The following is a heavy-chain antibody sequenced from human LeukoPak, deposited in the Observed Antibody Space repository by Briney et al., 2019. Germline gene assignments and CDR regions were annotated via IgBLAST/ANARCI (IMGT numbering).Heavy chain of an antibody. CDR2: IYYSGST. CDR1: GYSISSSNW. Sequence: SETLSLTCAVSGYSISSSNWWGWIRQPSGKGLEWIGYIYYSGSTYYNPSLKSRVTMSVDTSKNQFSLKLSSVTAVDTAVYYCARTTSDYYDSSGYPSLFDYWGQGTLVTVSS. J-gene: IGHJ4*02. CDR3: ARTTSDYYDSSGYPSLFDY. D-gene: IGHD3-22*01. V-gene: IGHV4-28*01.